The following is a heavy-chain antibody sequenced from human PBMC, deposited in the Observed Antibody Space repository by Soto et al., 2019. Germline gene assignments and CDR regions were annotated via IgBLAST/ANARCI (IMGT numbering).Heavy chain of an antibody. Sequence: QVRLQESGPGLVKPSQTLSLTCTVSGGSVSSGGFYWNWIRQHPGKGLEWIGYMYNDGRTEYNPSLKGRVSISVDTPKNQFSLKVMSVAVADTAVYYCTREGGYWGQGILVTVSS. CDR2: MYNDGRT. CDR1: GGSVSSGGFY. D-gene: IGHD3-16*01. CDR3: TREGGY. J-gene: IGHJ4*02. V-gene: IGHV4-31*03.